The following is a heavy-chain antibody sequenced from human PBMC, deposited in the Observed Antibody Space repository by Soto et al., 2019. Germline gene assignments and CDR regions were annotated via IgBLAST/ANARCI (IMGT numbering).Heavy chain of an antibody. Sequence: EVQLVESGGGLVQPGGSLRLSCAASGFTFSSYSMNWVHQAPGKGLEWVSYISSSSSTIYYADSVKGRFTISRDNAKNSLYLQMNSLRAEDTAVYYCARDPGLIHPHWGQGTLVSVSS. V-gene: IGHV3-48*01. J-gene: IGHJ4*02. CDR2: ISSSSSTI. CDR1: GFTFSSYS. CDR3: ARDPGLIHPH. D-gene: IGHD6-19*01.